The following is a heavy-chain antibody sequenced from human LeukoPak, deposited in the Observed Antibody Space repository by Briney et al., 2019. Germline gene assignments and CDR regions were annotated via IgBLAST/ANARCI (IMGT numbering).Heavy chain of an antibody. CDR1: GFAFSSYS. Sequence: GGSLRLSCAASGFAFSSYSMNWVRQAPGKGLEWVSSISSSSSYIYYADSVKGRFTISRDNAKNSLYLQMNSLRAEDTAVYYCARVADDYGESDAFDIWGQGTMVTVSS. CDR2: ISSSSSYI. CDR3: ARVADDYGESDAFDI. D-gene: IGHD4-17*01. J-gene: IGHJ3*02. V-gene: IGHV3-21*01.